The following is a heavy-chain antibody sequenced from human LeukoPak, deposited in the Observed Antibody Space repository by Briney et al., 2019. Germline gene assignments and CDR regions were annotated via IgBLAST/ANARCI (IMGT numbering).Heavy chain of an antibody. V-gene: IGHV3-30*02. CDR2: IRYDGSNK. Sequence: GGSLRLSCAASGFTFSSYGMHWVRQAPGKGLEWVAFIRYDGSNKYYADSVKGRFTISRDNSKNTLYLQMNSLRAEDTAVYYCAKDRPAAIGDYMDVWGEGTTVTVSS. CDR1: GFTFSSYG. J-gene: IGHJ6*03. D-gene: IGHD2-2*01. CDR3: AKDRPAAIGDYMDV.